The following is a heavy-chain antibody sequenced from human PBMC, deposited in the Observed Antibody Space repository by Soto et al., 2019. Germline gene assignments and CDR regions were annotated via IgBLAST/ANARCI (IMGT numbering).Heavy chain of an antibody. CDR2: IKSKSDGGTT. D-gene: IGHD3-3*01. CDR1: GFTFSNAW. V-gene: IGHV3-15*01. Sequence: PGGSLRLSCAASGFTFSNAWMSWVRQAPGKGLEWVGRIKSKSDGGTTDYAAPVKGRFTISRDGSKTTLYLQMNSLKTEDTAVYYCTTLKTNYDFLSGYCISDYYGMGVWGQGTTVT. CDR3: TTLKTNYDFLSGYCISDYYGMGV. J-gene: IGHJ6*02.